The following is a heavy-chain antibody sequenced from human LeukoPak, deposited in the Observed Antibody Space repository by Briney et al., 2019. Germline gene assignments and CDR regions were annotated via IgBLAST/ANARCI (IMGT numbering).Heavy chain of an antibody. CDR2: ISSSGSTQ. D-gene: IGHD2-15*01. Sequence: GGSLRLSCAASGISISNHEINWVRQAPGKGLEWVAYISSSGSTQYYLDSVQGRFTVSRDNAKNSLILQMDSLSADDTAVYYCARTDCSGNSCYSYYDYWGPGSPVTVSS. CDR3: ARTDCSGNSCYSYYDY. J-gene: IGHJ4*02. V-gene: IGHV3-48*03. CDR1: GISISNHE.